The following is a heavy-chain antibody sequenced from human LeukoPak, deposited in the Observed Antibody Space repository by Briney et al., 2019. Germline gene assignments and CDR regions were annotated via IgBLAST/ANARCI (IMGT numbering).Heavy chain of an antibody. CDR1: GYTFTSYD. Sequence: ASVKVSCKASGYTFTSYDINWVRQATGQGLEWMGWMNPNSGNTGYAQKFQGRVTMTRNTSISTAYMELSSLRSEDTAVYYCARVVGDYYDSSGYYSPYYYYYYMDVWGKGTTVTISS. CDR3: ARVVGDYYDSSGYYSPYYYYYYMDV. J-gene: IGHJ6*03. CDR2: MNPNSGNT. D-gene: IGHD3-22*01. V-gene: IGHV1-8*01.